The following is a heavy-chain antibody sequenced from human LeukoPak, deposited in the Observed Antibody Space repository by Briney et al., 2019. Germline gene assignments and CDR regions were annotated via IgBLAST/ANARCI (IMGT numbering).Heavy chain of an antibody. CDR3: ARDMGLGTMVRGYYYGMDV. Sequence: SETLSLTCTVSGGSISSYYWSWIRQPAGKGLEWVGRIYTSGSTNYNPSLKSRVTISVDTSKNQFSLKLSSVTAADTAVYYCARDMGLGTMVRGYYYGMDVWGQGTTVTVSS. J-gene: IGHJ6*02. V-gene: IGHV4-4*07. CDR1: GGSISSYY. D-gene: IGHD3-10*01. CDR2: IYTSGST.